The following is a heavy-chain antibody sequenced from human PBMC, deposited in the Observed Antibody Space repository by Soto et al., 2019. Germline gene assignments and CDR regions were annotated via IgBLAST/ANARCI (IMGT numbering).Heavy chain of an antibody. CDR2: MYHSGDS. V-gene: IGHV4-4*02. CDR1: GGSISTDNW. J-gene: IGHJ4*02. D-gene: IGHD3-10*01. CDR3: TRASASSMLRGVVIN. Sequence: PSETLSLTCAVSGGSISTDNWWSWVRQPPGKGLEWIGEMYHSGDSNFNPSLKSRVTISADKSKNQFYMQMASVTAADTALYYCTRASASSMLRGVVINWGRGTQVTVSS.